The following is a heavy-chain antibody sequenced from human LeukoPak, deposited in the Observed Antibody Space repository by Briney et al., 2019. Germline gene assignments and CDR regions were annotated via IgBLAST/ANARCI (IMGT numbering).Heavy chain of an antibody. CDR3: VSLTGPLENAFDI. D-gene: IGHD3-9*01. J-gene: IGHJ3*02. V-gene: IGHV3-74*03. CDR2: IFSDGTIT. Sequence: GRSLRLSCAASGVTFSRYGTHWPRHATGQGLVWVSAIFSDGTITPYAASVKGRFTLSRDNARYTLYLQKDSLIAEDTAVYYCVSLTGPLENAFDIWGQGTMVTVSS. CDR1: GVTFSRYG.